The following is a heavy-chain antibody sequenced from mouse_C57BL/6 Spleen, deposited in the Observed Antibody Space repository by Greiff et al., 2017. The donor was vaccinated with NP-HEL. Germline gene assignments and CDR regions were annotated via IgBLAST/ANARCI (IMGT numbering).Heavy chain of an antibody. CDR2: IDPNSGGT. CDR1: GYTFTSYW. D-gene: IGHD2-4*01. V-gene: IGHV1-72*01. CDR3: ARWRYDYAFDY. J-gene: IGHJ2*01. Sequence: QVQLQQPGAELVKPGASVKLSCKASGYTFTSYWMHWVKQRPGRGLEWIGRIDPNSGGTKYNEKFKSKATLTVDKPSSTAYMQISSLTSEDSAVYYCARWRYDYAFDYWGQGTTLTVSS.